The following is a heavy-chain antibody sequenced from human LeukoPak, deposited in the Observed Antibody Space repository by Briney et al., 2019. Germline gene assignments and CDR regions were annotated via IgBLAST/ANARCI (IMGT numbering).Heavy chain of an antibody. CDR2: FDPEDGET. D-gene: IGHD1-26*01. V-gene: IGHV1-24*01. CDR1: GYTLTELS. J-gene: IGHJ4*02. CDR3: ATDGVGASWSPN. Sequence: ASVTVSCKVSGYTLTELSMHWVRQAPGKGLEWMGGFDPEDGETIYAQKFQGRVTMTEDTSTDTAYMELSSLRSEDTAVYYCATDGVGASWSPNWGQGTLVTVSS.